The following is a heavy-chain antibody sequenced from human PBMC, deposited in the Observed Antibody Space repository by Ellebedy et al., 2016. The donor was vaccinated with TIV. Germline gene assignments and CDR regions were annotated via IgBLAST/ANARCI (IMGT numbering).Heavy chain of an antibody. Sequence: MPSETLSLTCTVSGGSISSGGYYWSWIRQHPGKGLEWIGYIYYSGSTYYNPSLKSRVTISVDTSKNQFSLKLSSVTAADTAVYYCARSLYSGSYSDDYWGQGTLVTVSS. V-gene: IGHV4-31*03. CDR1: GGSISSGGYY. D-gene: IGHD1-26*01. J-gene: IGHJ4*02. CDR2: IYYSGST. CDR3: ARSLYSGSYSDDY.